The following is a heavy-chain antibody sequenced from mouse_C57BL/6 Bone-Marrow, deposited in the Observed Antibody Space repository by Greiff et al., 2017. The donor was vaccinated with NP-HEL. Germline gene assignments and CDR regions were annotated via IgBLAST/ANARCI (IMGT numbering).Heavy chain of an antibody. D-gene: IGHD1-1*02. CDR2: IYPGDGDT. Sequence: QVQLQQSGPELVKPGASVKISCKASGYAFSSSWMNWVKQRPGKGLEWIGRIYPGDGDTNYNGKFKGKATLTADKSSSTAYMQLSSLTSVDSAVYFCARSVAWYFDVWGTGTTVTVSS. CDR1: GYAFSSSW. V-gene: IGHV1-82*01. CDR3: ARSVAWYFDV. J-gene: IGHJ1*03.